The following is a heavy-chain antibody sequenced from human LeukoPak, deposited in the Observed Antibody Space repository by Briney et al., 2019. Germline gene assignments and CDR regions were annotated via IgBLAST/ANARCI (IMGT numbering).Heavy chain of an antibody. Sequence: GGSLRLSCAASGFTFSSYLMSWVRHAPGKGLEGVANIKQDGSEKYYVGSVKGRFTISRDNAKNSLYLQMTSLRAEDTAVYYCARDGYDSSGYRAYYFDYWGQRTLVTASS. CDR2: IKQDGSEK. V-gene: IGHV3-7*01. CDR3: ARDGYDSSGYRAYYFDY. J-gene: IGHJ4*02. D-gene: IGHD3-22*01. CDR1: GFTFSSYL.